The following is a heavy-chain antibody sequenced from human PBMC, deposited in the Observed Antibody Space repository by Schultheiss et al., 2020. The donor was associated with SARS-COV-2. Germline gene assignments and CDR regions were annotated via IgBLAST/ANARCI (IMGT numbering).Heavy chain of an antibody. D-gene: IGHD3-10*01. CDR2: ISSSSSTI. Sequence: GGSLRLSCAASGFTFSSYSMNWVRQAPGKGLEWVSYISSSSSTIYYADSVKGRFTISRDNAKNSLYLQMNSLRAEDTAVYYCARSSSGSYYAHFDYWGQGTLVTVSS. J-gene: IGHJ4*02. V-gene: IGHV3-48*01. CDR3: ARSSSGSYYAHFDY. CDR1: GFTFSSYS.